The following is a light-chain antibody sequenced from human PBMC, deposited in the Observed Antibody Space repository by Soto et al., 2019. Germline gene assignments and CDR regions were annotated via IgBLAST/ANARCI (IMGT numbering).Light chain of an antibody. J-gene: IGKJ4*02. Sequence: EIPVTISAFSLCRALGDRVTITCRASQSMSSSLNWYQQKAGKAPKLLIYAASTLQSGVPSRFIGSGSGTDFTLTICRLQPGDFATYYCQQCYSPPLKFAEGTKVDIK. V-gene: IGKV1-39*01. CDR1: QSMSSS. CDR2: AAS. CDR3: QQCYSPPLK.